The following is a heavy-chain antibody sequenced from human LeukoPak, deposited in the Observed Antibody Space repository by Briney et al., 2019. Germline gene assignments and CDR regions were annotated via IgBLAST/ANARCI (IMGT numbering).Heavy chain of an antibody. D-gene: IGHD5-18*01. CDR3: AKTPDTAMVGDAFDI. V-gene: IGHV3-74*01. CDR1: GFTFSTYW. CDR2: INSDGSST. J-gene: IGHJ3*02. Sequence: GGSLRLSCAASGFTFSTYWMYWVRQAPGKGLVWVSRINSDGSSTSYADSVKGRFTISRDNSKNTLYLQMNSLRAEDTAVYYCAKTPDTAMVGDAFDIWGQGTMVTVSS.